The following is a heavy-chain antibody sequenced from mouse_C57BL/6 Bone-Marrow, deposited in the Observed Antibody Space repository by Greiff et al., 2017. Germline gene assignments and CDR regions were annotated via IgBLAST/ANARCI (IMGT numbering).Heavy chain of an antibody. Sequence: VQLQQSGAELARPGASVKLSCKASGYTFTSSGISWVKQRTGQGLEWIGEIYPRSGNTYYNEKFKGKATLTADKSSSTAYMELRSLTSEDSAVYFCAREAQVTEWFAYWGQGTLVTVSA. V-gene: IGHV1-81*01. CDR2: IYPRSGNT. D-gene: IGHD3-2*02. CDR3: AREAQVTEWFAY. CDR1: GYTFTSSG. J-gene: IGHJ3*01.